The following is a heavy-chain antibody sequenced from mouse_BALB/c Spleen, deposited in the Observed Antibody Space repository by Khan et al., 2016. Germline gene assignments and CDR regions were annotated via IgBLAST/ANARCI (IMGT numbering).Heavy chain of an antibody. D-gene: IGHD1-1*01. J-gene: IGHJ3*01. Sequence: QSQLVQSGPELKKPGETVRISCKASGYTFTNYGMNWVKQAPGKGLKWMGWINTYTGEPTYADDFKGRFAFSLETSASTAYLQINNLKNEDTATYFCARPDYGGSRGFAYWGQGTLVTVSA. CDR3: ARPDYGGSRGFAY. V-gene: IGHV9-3-1*01. CDR2: INTYTGEP. CDR1: GYTFTNYG.